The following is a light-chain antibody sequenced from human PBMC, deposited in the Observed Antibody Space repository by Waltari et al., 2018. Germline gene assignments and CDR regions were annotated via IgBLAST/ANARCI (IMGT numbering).Light chain of an antibody. J-gene: IGKJ4*01. Sequence: IQMTQSPSALSASVGDRVTISCRASQNVYNNLAWYQQKPGKAPKLLFYAVSTLQSGIPSRFSCSGSGTQFTLTINNLQPEDSGTYFCQHYYDYPLTFGGGTKVEI. V-gene: IGKV1-6*02. CDR2: AVS. CDR1: QNVYNN. CDR3: QHYYDYPLT.